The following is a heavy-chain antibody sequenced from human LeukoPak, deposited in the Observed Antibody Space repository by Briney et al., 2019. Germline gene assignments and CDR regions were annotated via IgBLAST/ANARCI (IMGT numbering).Heavy chain of an antibody. Sequence: GGSLRLSCAASGFTFSSYSMNWVRQAPGKGVEGVSSISSSSSYIYYADSVKGRFTISRDNAKNSLYLQMNSLRAEDTAVYYCARDPTAMVDYLGQGTLVTVSS. J-gene: IGHJ4*02. D-gene: IGHD5-18*01. CDR3: ARDPTAMVDY. V-gene: IGHV3-21*01. CDR1: GFTFSSYS. CDR2: ISSSSSYI.